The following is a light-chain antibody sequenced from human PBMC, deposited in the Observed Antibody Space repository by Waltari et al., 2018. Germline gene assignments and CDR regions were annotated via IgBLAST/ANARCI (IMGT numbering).Light chain of an antibody. CDR1: QSVSRNY. V-gene: IGKV3D-20*01. CDR3: QQYGSSNT. CDR2: DAS. J-gene: IGKJ4*01. Sequence: ENVLTQSPATLSLSPGERASLSCGASQSVSRNYLAWYQLKPGLAPKLLIYDASRRATGIPDRFSGSGSGTDFTLTISRLEPEDFAVYYCQQYGSSNTFGGGTRVEIK.